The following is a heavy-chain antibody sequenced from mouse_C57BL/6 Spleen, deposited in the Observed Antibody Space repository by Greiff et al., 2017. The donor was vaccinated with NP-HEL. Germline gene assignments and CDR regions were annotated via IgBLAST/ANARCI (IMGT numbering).Heavy chain of an antibody. J-gene: IGHJ4*01. Sequence: QVHVKQPGAELVKPGASVKLSCKASGYTFTSYWMHWVKQRPGQGLEWIGMIHPNSGSTNYNEKFKSKATLTVDKSSSTAYMQLSSLTSEDSAVYYCAREDTVVAYYAMDDWGQGTSVTVSS. CDR3: AREDTVVAYYAMDD. V-gene: IGHV1-64*01. CDR2: IHPNSGST. D-gene: IGHD1-1*01. CDR1: GYTFTSYW.